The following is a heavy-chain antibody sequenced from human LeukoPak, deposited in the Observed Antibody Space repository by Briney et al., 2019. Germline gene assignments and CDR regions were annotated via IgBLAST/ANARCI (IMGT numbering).Heavy chain of an antibody. CDR2: IRSKANSYAT. V-gene: IGHV3-73*01. J-gene: IGHJ3*02. CDR3: TRPLFEWEQLVRDAFDI. Sequence: PGESLRLSCAASGFTFSGSAMHWVRQASGKGLEWVGRIRSKANSYATAYAASVKGRFTISRDDSKNTAYLQMNSLKTEDTAVYYCTRPLFEWEQLVRDAFDIWGQGTMVTVSS. CDR1: GFTFSGSA. D-gene: IGHD1-26*01.